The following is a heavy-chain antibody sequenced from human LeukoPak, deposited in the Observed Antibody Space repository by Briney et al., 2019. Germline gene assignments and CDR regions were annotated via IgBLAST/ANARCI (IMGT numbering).Heavy chain of an antibody. CDR2: IKQDGSEK. J-gene: IGHJ5*02. CDR3: AREKNVLLWFGELSYWFDP. D-gene: IGHD3-10*01. CDR1: GFTFSSYW. Sequence: GGSLRLSCAASGFTFSSYWMSWVRQAPGRGLEWVANIKQDGSEKHYVDSVKGRFIISRDNAKNSLYLQMNSLRAEDTAVYYCAREKNVLLWFGELSYWFDPWGQGTLVTVSS. V-gene: IGHV3-7*01.